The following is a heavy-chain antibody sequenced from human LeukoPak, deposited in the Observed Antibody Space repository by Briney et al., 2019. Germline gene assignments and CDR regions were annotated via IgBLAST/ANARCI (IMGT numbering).Heavy chain of an antibody. V-gene: IGHV3-20*04. D-gene: IGHD3-22*01. Sequence: GGSLRLSCAASGFNFDEYGMSWVRQVPGKGLEWVSGINWNSDSTGYIASVKGRFTISRDNAKNSLYLQMNSLRAEDTALYYCAKAARDSSGYYYDYWGQGTLVTVSS. J-gene: IGHJ4*02. CDR1: GFNFDEYG. CDR3: AKAARDSSGYYYDY. CDR2: INWNSDST.